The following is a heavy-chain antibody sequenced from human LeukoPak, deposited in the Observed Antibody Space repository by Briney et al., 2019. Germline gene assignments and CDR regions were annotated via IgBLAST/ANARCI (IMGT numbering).Heavy chain of an antibody. D-gene: IGHD2-2*01. CDR2: IYTSGST. V-gene: IGHV4-61*02. CDR3: AREVDCSSTSCYAFIDY. Sequence: SETLSLTCTVSGGSISIGSYYWSWIRQPAGKGLEWIGRIYTSGSTNYNPSLKSRVTISVDTSKNQFYLKLSSVTAADTAVYYCAREVDCSSTSCYAFIDYWGQGTLVTVSS. J-gene: IGHJ4*02. CDR1: GGSISIGSYY.